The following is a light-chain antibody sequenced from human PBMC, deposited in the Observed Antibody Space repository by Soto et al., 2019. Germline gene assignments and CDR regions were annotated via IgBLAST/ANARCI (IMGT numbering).Light chain of an antibody. CDR2: LAS. Sequence: DIQMTQSPSSLSASIGDRVTISCRASQIINTYLNWYQQKPGKAPKLLTYLASRLQSGVPSRFSGSGSGTDFTLAISSLQPEDFATYYCQQSYSSPRTFGQGTKVDIK. J-gene: IGKJ1*01. CDR3: QQSYSSPRT. CDR1: QIINTY. V-gene: IGKV1-39*01.